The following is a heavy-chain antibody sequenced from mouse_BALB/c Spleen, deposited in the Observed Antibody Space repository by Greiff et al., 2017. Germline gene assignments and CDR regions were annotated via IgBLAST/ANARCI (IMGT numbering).Heavy chain of an antibody. V-gene: IGHV5-6*01. CDR3: ARHGPYDYDKAWFAY. D-gene: IGHD2-4*01. Sequence: EVMLVESGGDLVKPGGSLKLSCAASGFTFSSYGMSWVRQTPDKRLEWVATISSGGSYTYYPDSVKGRFTISRDNAKNTLYLQMSSLKSEDTAMYYCARHGPYDYDKAWFAYWGQGTLVTVSA. CDR2: ISSGGSYT. CDR1: GFTFSSYG. J-gene: IGHJ3*01.